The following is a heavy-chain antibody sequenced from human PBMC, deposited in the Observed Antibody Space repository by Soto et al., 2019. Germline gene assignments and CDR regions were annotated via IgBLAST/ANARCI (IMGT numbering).Heavy chain of an antibody. V-gene: IGHV4-59*12. CDR3: ARLRSIFWGYGIDV. D-gene: IGHD3-16*01. CDR2: INDSGTT. Sequence: PEETLSLTCTVSGGSINNYSWSWLRQPPGKGLEWIGYINDSGTTNYNAFIKSRVTMSVDTSENQFSLRLSSVTAADRTMYYCARLRSIFWGYGIDVWGQGTGVTVSS. J-gene: IGHJ6*02. CDR1: GGSINNYS.